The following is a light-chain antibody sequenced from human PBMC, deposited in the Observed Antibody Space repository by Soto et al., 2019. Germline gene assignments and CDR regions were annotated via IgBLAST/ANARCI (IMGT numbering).Light chain of an antibody. CDR1: QNVNTN. V-gene: IGKV3-15*01. J-gene: IGKJ1*01. CDR3: QQYGSSPWT. CDR2: GAT. Sequence: EVVMTQSPATLSVSPGERATLSCRASQNVNTNLAWYQQKPGQSPRLLIYGATSRATGIPARFSGSGSGTEFTLTISSLQSEDFAVYYCQQYGSSPWTFGQGTKVEIK.